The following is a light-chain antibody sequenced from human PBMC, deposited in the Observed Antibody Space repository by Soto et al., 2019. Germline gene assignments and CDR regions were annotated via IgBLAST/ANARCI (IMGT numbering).Light chain of an antibody. CDR1: ESVNSAY. CDR3: QQYGYSPWT. J-gene: IGKJ1*01. CDR2: GAS. Sequence: EIVLTQSPVTLSLSPGERATLSCRASESVNSAYLAWYQHRPAQAPRLLIYGASSRATGVPDRFSGSGSGTEFTLTITRLEPADFALYYCQQYGYSPWTFGLGTKMDTK. V-gene: IGKV3-20*01.